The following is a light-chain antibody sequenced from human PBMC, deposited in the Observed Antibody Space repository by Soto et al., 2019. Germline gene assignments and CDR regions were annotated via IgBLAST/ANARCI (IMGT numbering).Light chain of an antibody. V-gene: IGLV2-11*01. Sequence: QSALTQPRSVSGSPGQSVTISCTGTSSDVGGYNYVSWYQHHPGKAPKLMIYDVSKRPSGVPDRFSGSKSGNTASLTISGLQAEDEADYYCCSYAGSYTHYVFATGTKLTVL. CDR1: SSDVGGYNY. J-gene: IGLJ1*01. CDR2: DVS. CDR3: CSYAGSYTHYV.